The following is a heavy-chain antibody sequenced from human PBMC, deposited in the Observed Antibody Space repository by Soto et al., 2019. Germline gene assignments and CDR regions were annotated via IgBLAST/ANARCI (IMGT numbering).Heavy chain of an antibody. Sequence: PGGSLRLSCAASGFTFSSYAMSWVRQAPGKGLEWVSASSGSGGSTYYADSVKGRFTISRDNSKNTLYLQMNSLRAEDTAVYYCAKDGADVLRYFDWLPTGDYYGMDVWGQGTTVTVS. CDR3: AKDGADVLRYFDWLPTGDYYGMDV. D-gene: IGHD3-9*01. CDR1: GFTFSSYA. J-gene: IGHJ6*02. V-gene: IGHV3-23*01. CDR2: SSGSGGST.